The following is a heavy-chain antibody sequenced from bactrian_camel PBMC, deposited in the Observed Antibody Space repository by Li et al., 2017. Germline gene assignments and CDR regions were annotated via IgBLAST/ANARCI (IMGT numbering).Heavy chain of an antibody. V-gene: IGHV3S63*01. Sequence: QPVESGGDSVQAGRSLRLSCAYSTKRTCLGWFRQGPGKEREGVATIRTDLVSTYYADSVEGRFTLSRDNDKMIVYLQMNDLRPEDTAMYSCAARDGRCGSSWSTYEYNWWGQGTQVTVS. CDR2: IRTDLVST. D-gene: IGHD1*01. CDR1: STKRTC. J-gene: IGHJ4*01. CDR3: AARDGRCGSSWSTYEYNW.